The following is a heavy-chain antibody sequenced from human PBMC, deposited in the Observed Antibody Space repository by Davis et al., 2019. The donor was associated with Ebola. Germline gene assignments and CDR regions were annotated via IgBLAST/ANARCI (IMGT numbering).Heavy chain of an antibody. CDR2: INWNGGST. CDR1: GFTFDDYG. Sequence: GESLKISCAASGFTFDDYGMSWVRQAPGKGLEWVSGINWNGGSTGYADSVKGRFTISRDNSKNTLYLQMNSLRAEDTAVYYCARDPYSSSWYEVNWFDPWGQGTLVTVSS. V-gene: IGHV3-20*04. J-gene: IGHJ5*02. D-gene: IGHD6-13*01. CDR3: ARDPYSSSWYEVNWFDP.